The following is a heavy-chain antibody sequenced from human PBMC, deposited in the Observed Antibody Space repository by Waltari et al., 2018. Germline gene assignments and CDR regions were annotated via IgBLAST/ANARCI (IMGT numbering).Heavy chain of an antibody. CDR3: AKDSAWSGEYYYYMDV. D-gene: IGHD3-3*01. V-gene: IGHV3-23*04. CDR2: IRGTGTGP. CDR1: EFTFSTHA. Sequence: EVQLVESGGGLVQPGGSLRLSCEGSEFTFSTHAMSWVRQAPGKGLGWVSAIRGTGTGPFYADSVKGRFTISRDNSKNTLYLQMNSLTTEDTAIYYCAKDSAWSGEYYYYMDVWGKGTSVTVSS. J-gene: IGHJ6*03.